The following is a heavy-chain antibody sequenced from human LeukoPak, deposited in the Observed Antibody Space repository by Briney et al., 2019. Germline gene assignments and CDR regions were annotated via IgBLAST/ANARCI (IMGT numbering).Heavy chain of an antibody. CDR1: GGSFSGYY. D-gene: IGHD3-10*01. CDR2: INHSGST. V-gene: IGHV4-34*01. J-gene: IGHJ5*02. Sequence: SETLSLTCAVYGGSFSGYYWSWIRQPPGKGLEWIGEINHSGSTNYNPSLKSRVTISVDTSKNQFSLKLSSVTAADTAVYYCAREGSYYQRGAWFDPWGQGTLVTVSS. CDR3: AREGSYYQRGAWFDP.